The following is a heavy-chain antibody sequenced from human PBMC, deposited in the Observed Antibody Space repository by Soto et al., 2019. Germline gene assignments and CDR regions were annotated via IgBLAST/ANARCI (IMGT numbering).Heavy chain of an antibody. Sequence: QVQLQESGPGLVKPSETLSLTCTVSGVSLSRYFWSWIRQPPGKGLEWIGYIYYSGSTNYNPSLKGRVTISVDTSKNQFSLNLRSATAADTAVYYCAREAVKDDFWSGYYSPYYYYYLDVWGKGTTVTVSS. CDR2: IYYSGST. V-gene: IGHV4-59*01. J-gene: IGHJ6*03. CDR1: GVSLSRYF. D-gene: IGHD3-3*01. CDR3: AREAVKDDFWSGYYSPYYYYYLDV.